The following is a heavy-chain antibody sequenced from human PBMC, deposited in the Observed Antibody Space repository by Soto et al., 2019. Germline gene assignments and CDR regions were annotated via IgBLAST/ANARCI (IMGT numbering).Heavy chain of an antibody. CDR3: ARQDEGSGSYYRYWFDP. J-gene: IGHJ5*02. Sequence: QVQLVQSGAEVKKPGYSVKVSCKASGGTLSSYAISWVRQAPGQGLEWMGGIIPIFGTANYAQKFQGRVTITADEYTSTAYMELSSLRSEDTAVYYCARQDEGSGSYYRYWFDPWGQGTLVTVSS. CDR2: IIPIFGTA. D-gene: IGHD3-10*01. CDR1: GGTLSSYA. V-gene: IGHV1-69*01.